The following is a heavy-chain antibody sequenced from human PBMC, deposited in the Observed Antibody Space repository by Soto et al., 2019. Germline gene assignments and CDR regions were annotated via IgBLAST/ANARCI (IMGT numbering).Heavy chain of an antibody. CDR1: GFTFSSYS. J-gene: IGHJ5*02. D-gene: IGHD5-18*01. V-gene: IGHV3-48*02. CDR3: ARDKSGYSYGHNWFDP. CDR2: ISSSSSTT. Sequence: QPGGSLRLSCAASGFTFSSYSMNWVRQAPGKGLEWVSYISSSSSTTYYADSVKGRFTISRDNAKNSLYLQMNSLRDEDTAVYYCARDKSGYSYGHNWFDPWGQGTLVTVSS.